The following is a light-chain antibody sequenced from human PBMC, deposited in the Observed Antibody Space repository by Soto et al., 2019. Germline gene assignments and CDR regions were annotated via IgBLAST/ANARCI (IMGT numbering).Light chain of an antibody. J-gene: IGLJ2*01. CDR3: AAWDASLTVV. CDR2: SDN. CDR1: SSNIGSND. V-gene: IGLV1-44*01. Sequence: QAVVTQSPSASGTPGQRVTISCSGSSSNIGSNDVSWYQQLPGTAPKLLINSDNQRPSGVPDRFSGSKSGTSASLAISGLQSEDEAAYYCAAWDASLTVVFGGGTKVTVL.